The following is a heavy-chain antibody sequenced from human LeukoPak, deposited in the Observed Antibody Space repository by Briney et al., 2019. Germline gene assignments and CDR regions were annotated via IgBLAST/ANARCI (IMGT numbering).Heavy chain of an antibody. CDR2: INWNGGST. J-gene: IGHJ5*02. V-gene: IGHV3-20*01. Sequence: GGSLRLSCAASGFTFDDYGMSWVRHAPGKGLEWVSGINWNGGSTVYADSVKGRFTISRDNAKNSLYLQMNSLRAEDTALYHCARVTFIVVPAATYNWFDPWGQGTLVTVSS. CDR1: GFTFDDYG. D-gene: IGHD2-2*01. CDR3: ARVTFIVVPAATYNWFDP.